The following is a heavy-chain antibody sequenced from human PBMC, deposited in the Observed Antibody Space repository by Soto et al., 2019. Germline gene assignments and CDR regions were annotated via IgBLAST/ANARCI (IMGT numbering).Heavy chain of an antibody. D-gene: IGHD2-2*01. J-gene: IGHJ6*02. CDR1: GYTFTGYY. CDR3: ARGRYCISTSCYGYYHYGMDV. Sequence: ASVKVSCKASGYTFTGYYMHWVRQAPGQGLEWMGWINPNSGGTNYAQKFQGWVTMTRDTSISTAYMELSRLRSDDTAVYYCARGRYCISTSCYGYYHYGMDVWGQGTTVTVSS. CDR2: INPNSGGT. V-gene: IGHV1-2*04.